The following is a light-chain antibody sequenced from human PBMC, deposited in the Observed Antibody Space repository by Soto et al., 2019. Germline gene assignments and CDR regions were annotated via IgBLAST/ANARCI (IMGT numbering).Light chain of an antibody. CDR3: QQYNNWWT. V-gene: IGKV3-15*01. CDR1: QSVSSN. Sequence: EIVMTQSPATLSVSPGERSTLSCRASQSVSSNFAWYQQKPGRAPRLLIYGASTRATGIPARLSGSGSGTAFTLTISSLQSEDFAVYYCQQYNNWWTFGQGTKVDIK. CDR2: GAS. J-gene: IGKJ1*01.